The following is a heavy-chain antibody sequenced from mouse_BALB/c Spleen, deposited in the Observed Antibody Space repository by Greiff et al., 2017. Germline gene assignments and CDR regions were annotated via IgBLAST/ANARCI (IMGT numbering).Heavy chain of an antibody. CDR2: ISDGGSYT. V-gene: IGHV5-4*02. CDR1: GFTFSDYY. CDR3: ARDKGHYFDY. Sequence: EVQLVESGGGLVKPGGSLKLSCAASGFTFSDYYMYWVRQTPEKRLEWVATISDGGSYTYYPDSVKGRFTISRDNAKNNLYLQMSSLKSEDTAMYYCARDKGHYFDYWGQGTTLTVSS. D-gene: IGHD3-3*01. J-gene: IGHJ2*01.